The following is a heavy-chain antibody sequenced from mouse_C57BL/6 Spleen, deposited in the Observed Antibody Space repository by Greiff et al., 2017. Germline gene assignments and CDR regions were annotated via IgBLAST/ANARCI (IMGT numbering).Heavy chain of an antibody. CDR1: GYTFTSYW. J-gene: IGHJ3*01. D-gene: IGHD1-1*01. V-gene: IGHV1-64*01. CDR2: IHPNSGST. Sequence: QVQLKQPGAELVKPGASVKLSCKASGYTFTSYWMHWVKQRPGQGLEWIGMIHPNSGSTNYNEKFKSKATLTVDKSSSTAYMQLSSLTSEDSAVYYCARPTTTVVEGFAYWGQGTLVTVSA. CDR3: ARPTTTVVEGFAY.